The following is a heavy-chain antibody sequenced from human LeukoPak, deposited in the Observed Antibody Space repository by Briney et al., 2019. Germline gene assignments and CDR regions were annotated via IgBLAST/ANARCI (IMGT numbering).Heavy chain of an antibody. D-gene: IGHD3-10*01. J-gene: IGHJ4*02. CDR3: ARETITMVRGKTAFDY. CDR2: IYYSGST. Sequence: SETLSLTCTVSGGSISSSSYYWGWPRQPPGTGLGWVGSIYYSGSTYYNPSLKSRVTISVDTSKNQFSLKLSSVTAADTAVYYCARETITMVRGKTAFDYWGQGTLVTVSS. CDR1: GGSISSSSYY. V-gene: IGHV4-39*07.